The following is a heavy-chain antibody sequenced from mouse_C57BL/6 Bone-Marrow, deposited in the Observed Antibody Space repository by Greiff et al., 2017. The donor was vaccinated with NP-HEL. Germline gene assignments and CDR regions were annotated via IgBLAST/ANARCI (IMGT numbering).Heavy chain of an antibody. CDR2: INPSNGGT. CDR3: ARGVYCVSFAY. CDR1: GYTFTSYW. Sequence: QVQLQHPGTVLVKPGASVKLSCKASGYTFTSYWMHWVKQRPGQGLEWIGNINPSNGGTNYNEKFKSKATLTVDKSSSTAYMQRSSLASEDSAVYYCARGVYCVSFAYWGQGTLVTVSA. J-gene: IGHJ3*01. V-gene: IGHV1-53*01. D-gene: IGHD1-1*01.